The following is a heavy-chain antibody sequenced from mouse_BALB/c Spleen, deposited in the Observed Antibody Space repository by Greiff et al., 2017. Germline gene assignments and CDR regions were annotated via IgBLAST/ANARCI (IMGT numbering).Heavy chain of an antibody. Sequence: EVQLVESGGGLVQPGGSRKLSCAASGFTFSSFGMHWVRQAPEKGLEWVAYISSGSSTIYYADTVKGRFTISRDNPKNTLFLQMTSLRSEDTAMYYCARGGFTTMDYWGQGTSVTVSS. V-gene: IGHV5-17*02. CDR1: GFTFSSFG. CDR2: ISSGSSTI. J-gene: IGHJ4*01. CDR3: ARGGFTTMDY. D-gene: IGHD2-12*01.